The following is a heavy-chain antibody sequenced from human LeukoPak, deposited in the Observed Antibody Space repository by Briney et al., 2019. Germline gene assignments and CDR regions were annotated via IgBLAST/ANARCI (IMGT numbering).Heavy chain of an antibody. CDR2: ISHIGIT. V-gene: IGHV4-4*02. J-gene: IGHJ4*02. CDR1: GGSFSSRNW. Sequence: SETLSLTCSVSGGSFSSRNWWSWVRQPPGKGLEWIGEISHIGITNYNPSLKSRVTISIDKSRNQFSLELTSVTAADTAVYYCARDGSYDILTGYFPPAYWGQGILVIVSS. CDR3: ARDGSYDILTGYFPPAY. D-gene: IGHD3-9*01.